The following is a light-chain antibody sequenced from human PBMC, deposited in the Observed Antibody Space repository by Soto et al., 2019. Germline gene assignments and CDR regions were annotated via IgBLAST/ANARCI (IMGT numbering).Light chain of an antibody. Sequence: QSVLTQPPSLSAAPGQEVTISCSGSCSNVGYNSGSWYKQLPGTAPKLLIYDNYKRPSGIPARFSGSKSGTSASLGITGLQTGDEADYYCGAWDDRLTAYVFGSGTKVAVL. V-gene: IGLV1-51*01. CDR1: CSNVGYNS. J-gene: IGLJ1*01. CDR3: GAWDDRLTAYV. CDR2: DNY.